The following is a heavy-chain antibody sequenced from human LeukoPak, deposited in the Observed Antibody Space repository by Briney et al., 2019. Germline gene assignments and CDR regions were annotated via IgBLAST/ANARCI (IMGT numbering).Heavy chain of an antibody. CDR2: INHSGST. D-gene: IGHD2-21*02. CDR3: ARGPPYIVVVTGIGFFDS. CDR1: GGSFSGYY. J-gene: IGHJ4*02. V-gene: IGHV4-34*01. Sequence: SETLSLTCAVYGGSFSGYYWSWIRQPPGKGLEWIGEINHSGSTNYNPSLKSRVTISVDTSKNQFSLKLSSVTAADTAVYYCARGPPYIVVVTGIGFFDSWGQGTLVTVSS.